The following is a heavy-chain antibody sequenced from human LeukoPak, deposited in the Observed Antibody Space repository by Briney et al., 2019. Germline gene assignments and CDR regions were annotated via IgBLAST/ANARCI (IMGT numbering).Heavy chain of an antibody. Sequence: GASVKVSCKASGGTFSSYAISWVRQAPGQGLEWIGRIIPIFGIANYAQKFQGRVTITADKSTSTAYMELSSLRSEDTAVYYCATYVDTAMVDDYWGQGTLVTVSS. V-gene: IGHV1-69*04. J-gene: IGHJ4*02. CDR3: ATYVDTAMVDDY. CDR1: GGTFSSYA. D-gene: IGHD5-18*01. CDR2: IIPIFGIA.